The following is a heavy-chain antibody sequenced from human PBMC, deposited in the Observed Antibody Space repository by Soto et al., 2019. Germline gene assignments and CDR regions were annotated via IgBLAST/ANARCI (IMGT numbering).Heavy chain of an antibody. J-gene: IGHJ4*02. CDR3: ARHIGVTGTRGFDY. V-gene: IGHV4-4*02. CDR1: GASISDNNW. D-gene: IGHD6-19*01. CDR2: VVHRGTT. Sequence: QVQLQESGPGLVKPSGTLSLTCAVSGASISDNNWWSWVRQPPGKGLEWIGEVVHRGTTNHNPSLRSRVTISMVKSKNQISLTLSSVTAADSAVYYCARHIGVTGTRGFDYWGQGTLVTVSS.